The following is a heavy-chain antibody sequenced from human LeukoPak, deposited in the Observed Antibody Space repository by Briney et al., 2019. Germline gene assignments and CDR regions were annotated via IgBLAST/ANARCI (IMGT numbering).Heavy chain of an antibody. Sequence: GESLEISCQGSGYSFTSSWIGWVRQMPGKGLEWMGIIYPGDSDTRYSPSFQGQVTISADKSISTAYLQWSSLKASDTAMYYCARFSVGGTYYPNYWGQGTLVSVSS. D-gene: IGHD1-26*01. CDR1: GYSFTSSW. CDR2: IYPGDSDT. V-gene: IGHV5-51*01. J-gene: IGHJ4*02. CDR3: ARFSVGGTYYPNY.